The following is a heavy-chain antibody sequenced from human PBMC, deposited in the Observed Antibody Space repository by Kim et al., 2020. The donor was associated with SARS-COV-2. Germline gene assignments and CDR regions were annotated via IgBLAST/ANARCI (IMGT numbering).Heavy chain of an antibody. CDR1: GFSFTNFG. Sequence: GGSLRLSCVASGFSFTNFGFHWVRQAPGKGLEWVAVIWFHGGKTDYADSVKGRFTISRDDSENTLYLQMSSLRADDTAVYYCARAHYDIYAMDVWGQGTTVTVPS. D-gene: IGHD3-9*01. CDR2: IWFHGGKT. CDR3: ARAHYDIYAMDV. J-gene: IGHJ6*02. V-gene: IGHV3-33*01.